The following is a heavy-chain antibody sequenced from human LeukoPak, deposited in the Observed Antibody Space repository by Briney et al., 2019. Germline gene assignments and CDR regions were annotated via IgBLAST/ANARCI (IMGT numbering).Heavy chain of an antibody. J-gene: IGHJ4*02. CDR3: AREPGGYYDSSGFLDY. CDR1: GFTFSSHD. V-gene: IGHV3-30-3*01. D-gene: IGHD3-22*01. Sequence: GRSVRLSCAASGFTFSSHDMHWVRQAPGKGLEGVAVISYDGSNKYYADSVKGRFTISRDSAKNTLYLQMNSLRAEDTAEYFCAREPGGYYDSSGFLDYWGQGTVVTVSS. CDR2: ISYDGSNK.